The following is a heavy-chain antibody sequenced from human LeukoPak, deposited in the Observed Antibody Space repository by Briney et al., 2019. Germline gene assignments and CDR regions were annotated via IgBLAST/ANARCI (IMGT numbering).Heavy chain of an antibody. CDR1: GFTLDYYT. Sequence: PGGSLRLSCEVSGFTLDYYTLNWVRQAPGKGLELVSCISGNSGFRDYADSVRGRFTTSRDNAKNSLFLQMDNLRVEDTAVYYCARLRDRALVHWGQGALVTVSS. CDR3: ARLRDRALVH. V-gene: IGHV3-21*01. J-gene: IGHJ4*02. D-gene: IGHD2-21*02. CDR2: ISGNSGFR.